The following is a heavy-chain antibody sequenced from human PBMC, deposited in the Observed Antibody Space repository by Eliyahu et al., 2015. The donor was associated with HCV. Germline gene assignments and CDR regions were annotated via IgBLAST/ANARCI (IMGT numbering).Heavy chain of an antibody. Sequence: EVQLVXSGGGLVEPGRALXLXXXXSGFFFGYYAXGWVCQAPGKGLEWIGFIRSRAYGGTTEYAASVKGRFTISSEDSKSIAYLQMNSLKIEDTAVYYCTRDGCSGGSCYSGYWGQGTLVTVSS. D-gene: IGHD2-15*01. J-gene: IGHJ4*02. V-gene: IGHV3-49*04. CDR3: TRDGCSGGSCYSGY. CDR1: GFFFGYYA. CDR2: IRSRAYGGTT.